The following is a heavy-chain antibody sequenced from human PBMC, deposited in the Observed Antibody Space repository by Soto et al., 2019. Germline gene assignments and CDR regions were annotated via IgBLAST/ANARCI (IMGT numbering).Heavy chain of an antibody. Sequence: GGSLRLSCAASGFTFSSYAMSWVRQAPGKGLEWVSAISGSGGSTYYADSVKGRFTISRDNSKNTLYLQMNSLRAEETAVYYCAKKARDRGVMTTFHYYYMDVWGKGTTVTVSS. D-gene: IGHD3-10*01. CDR3: AKKARDRGVMTTFHYYYMDV. CDR1: GFTFSSYA. CDR2: ISGSGGST. V-gene: IGHV3-23*01. J-gene: IGHJ6*03.